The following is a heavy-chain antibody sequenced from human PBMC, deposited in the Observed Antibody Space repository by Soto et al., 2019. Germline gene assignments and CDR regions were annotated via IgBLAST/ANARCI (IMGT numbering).Heavy chain of an antibody. D-gene: IGHD7-27*01. CDR3: ARALTGGASYPLDAFDI. J-gene: IGHJ3*02. V-gene: IGHV3-74*01. Sequence: EVQLVESGGGLVQPGGSLRLSCAASGFTFDTYWLHWVRQAPGKGLVWVSRINSDGSSTTYADYVKGRFTISRDNAKNTLYRQMYRLRAYDTAVYYCARALTGGASYPLDAFDILCPGTMGTVAS. CDR2: INSDGSST. CDR1: GFTFDTYW.